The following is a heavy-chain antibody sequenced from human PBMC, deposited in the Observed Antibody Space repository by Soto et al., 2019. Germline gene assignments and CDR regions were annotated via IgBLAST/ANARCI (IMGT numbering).Heavy chain of an antibody. CDR3: ARVGGGLASLGYYGMDV. CDR2: INPNSGGT. D-gene: IGHD3-10*01. Sequence: QVQLVQSGAEVKKTGASVKVSCKASGYTFIGYYIHWVRQAPGQGLEWMGWINPNSGGTNYAQRFQGWVTMTRDRSIRTAYMGLGRLKSDDTAVYYCARVGGGLASLGYYGMDVWGQGTTVTVSS. V-gene: IGHV1-2*04. J-gene: IGHJ6*02. CDR1: GYTFIGYY.